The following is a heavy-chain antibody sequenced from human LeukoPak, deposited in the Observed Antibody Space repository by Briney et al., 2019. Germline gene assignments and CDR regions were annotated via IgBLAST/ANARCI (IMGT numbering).Heavy chain of an antibody. D-gene: IGHD1-7*01. J-gene: IGHJ4*02. V-gene: IGHV1-24*01. CDR3: ATDGRWNYVRNFDY. CDR2: FDPEDGET. CDR1: GYTLTELS. Sequence: ASVKVSCTVSGYTLTELSMHWVRQAPGKGLEWMGGFDPEDGETIYAQKFQGRVTMTEDTSTDTAYMELSSLRSEDTAVYYCATDGRWNYVRNFDYWGQGTLVTVSS.